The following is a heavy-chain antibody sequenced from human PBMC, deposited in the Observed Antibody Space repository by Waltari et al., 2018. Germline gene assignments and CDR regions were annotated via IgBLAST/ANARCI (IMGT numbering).Heavy chain of an antibody. CDR2: IYYSGST. V-gene: IGHV4-39*01. J-gene: IGHJ6*03. Sequence: QLQLQESGPGLVKPSETLSLTCTVSACSISSSSYYWGWIRQPPGKGLEWIGSIYYSGSTYYNPSLKSRVTISVDTSKNQFSLKLSSVTAADTAVYYCARNYGGNSHYYYYMDVWGKGTTVTVSS. CDR3: ARNYGGNSHYYYYMDV. CDR1: ACSISSSSYY. D-gene: IGHD4-17*01.